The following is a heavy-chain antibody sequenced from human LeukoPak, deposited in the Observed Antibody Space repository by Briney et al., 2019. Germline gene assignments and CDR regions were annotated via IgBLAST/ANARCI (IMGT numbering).Heavy chain of an antibody. CDR1: GGSISSYY. CDR2: IYYSGST. V-gene: IGHV4-59*01. J-gene: IGHJ6*02. CDR3: ARSFDKYYGMDV. Sequence: PSETLSLTCTVSGGSISSYYWSWIRQPPGKGLEWIGYIYYSGSTNYNPSLKSRVTISVDTSKNQFPLKLSSVTAADAAVYYCARSFDKYYGMDVWGQGTTVTVSS.